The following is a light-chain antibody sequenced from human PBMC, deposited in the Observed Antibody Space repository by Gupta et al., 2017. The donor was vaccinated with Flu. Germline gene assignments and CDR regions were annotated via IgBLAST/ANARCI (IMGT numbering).Light chain of an antibody. J-gene: IGKJ5*01. Sequence: EIVLTQSPATLSLSPGEKATLSCRASQSVRSYLAWYQQKPGQAPRRLIYDAVNRDTGITARFSGRGDGKDLTLTISSREQEEFAGYYCQQLSNWPPGTFGQGTQLEIK. CDR3: QQLSNWPPGT. CDR1: QSVRSY. V-gene: IGKV3-11*01. CDR2: DAV.